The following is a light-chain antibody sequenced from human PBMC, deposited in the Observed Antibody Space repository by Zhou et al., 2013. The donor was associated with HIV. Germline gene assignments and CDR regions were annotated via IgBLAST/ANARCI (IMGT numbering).Light chain of an antibody. Sequence: EIVLTQSPATLSLSPGERATLSCRASQSVSSYLAWYQQKPGQAPRLLIYDAANRATGIPARFSGSGSGTDFTLTISSMQSEDFAVYYCQQNNDRPRTFGQGTKLE. CDR3: QQNNDRPRT. CDR1: QSVSSY. J-gene: IGKJ2*01. V-gene: IGKV3-11*01. CDR2: DAA.